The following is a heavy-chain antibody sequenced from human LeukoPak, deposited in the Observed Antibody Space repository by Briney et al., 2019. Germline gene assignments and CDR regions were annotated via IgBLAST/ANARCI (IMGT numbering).Heavy chain of an antibody. V-gene: IGHV5-51*01. CDR2: IYLGDSDI. Sequence: GESLKISCQGSGYSFTSYWIGWVRQMPGKGLEWMGIIYLGDSDIRYSPSFQGQVTISADKSISTAYLQWSSLKASDTAMYYCARLSRMATTLDAFDIWGQGTMVTVSS. D-gene: IGHD5-24*01. J-gene: IGHJ3*02. CDR1: GYSFTSYW. CDR3: ARLSRMATTLDAFDI.